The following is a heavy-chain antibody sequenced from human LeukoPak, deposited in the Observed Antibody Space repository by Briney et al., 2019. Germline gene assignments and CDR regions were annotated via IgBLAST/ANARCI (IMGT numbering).Heavy chain of an antibody. CDR1: GFTFSSYG. CDR3: ASRLTQGDILPGYVTPGNF. Sequence: PGTSLRLSCAASGFTFSSYGMHWVRQTPGKGLEWVAVTSYDGSKKYYADAARAPFTISRDNSKNTLYLQMNSLRSEYTAVYYCASRLTQGDILPGYVTPGNFWGQGTLVTVSS. V-gene: IGHV3-30*03. D-gene: IGHD3-9*01. CDR2: TSYDGSKK. J-gene: IGHJ4*02.